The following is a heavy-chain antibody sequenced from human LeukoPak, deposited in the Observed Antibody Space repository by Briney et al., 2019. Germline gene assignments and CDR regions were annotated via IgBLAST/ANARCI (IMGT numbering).Heavy chain of an antibody. CDR2: ISGSGGNT. J-gene: IGHJ4*02. D-gene: IGHD3-10*01. CDR3: AKDSATYGRFDY. V-gene: IGHV3-23*01. Sequence: KTGGSLRLSCAASGFTFSSYGMSWVRQAPGKGLEWVSAISGSGGNTYYADPVKGRFSISRDNSKNTLYLHMNSLRAEDTAVYFCAKDSATYGRFDYWGQGSLVTVSS. CDR1: GFTFSSYG.